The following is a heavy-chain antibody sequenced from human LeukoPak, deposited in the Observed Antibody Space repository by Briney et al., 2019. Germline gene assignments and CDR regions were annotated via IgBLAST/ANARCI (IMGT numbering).Heavy chain of an antibody. Sequence: GGSLRLSCAASGFTFSSYSMNWVRQAPGKGLEWVSSISSSSYIYYAAQAKGGLTIFTENDKNSMYLQMNSLRAAGTPVLYCARAGSGSLGEYFDYWGQGTLVTVSS. CDR3: ARAGSGSLGEYFDY. J-gene: IGHJ4*02. CDR2: ISSSSYI. D-gene: IGHD3-10*01. V-gene: IGHV3-21*01. CDR1: GFTFSSYS.